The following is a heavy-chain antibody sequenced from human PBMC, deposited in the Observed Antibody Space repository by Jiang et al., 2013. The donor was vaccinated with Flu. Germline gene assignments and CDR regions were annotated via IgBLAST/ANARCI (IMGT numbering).Heavy chain of an antibody. J-gene: IGHJ4*02. CDR2: ISDSGDST. CDR1: GFTFINSA. V-gene: IGHV3-23*01. Sequence: QLLESGGGLVQPGGSLRLSCAASGFTFINSAMSWVRQAPGKGLEWVSSISDSGDSTYYADSVKGRFTISRDNSKNTLFLQMNSLRAEDTAVYYCAQEDYEAYWGQGTLVTVSS. D-gene: IGHD4-17*01. CDR3: AQEDYEAY.